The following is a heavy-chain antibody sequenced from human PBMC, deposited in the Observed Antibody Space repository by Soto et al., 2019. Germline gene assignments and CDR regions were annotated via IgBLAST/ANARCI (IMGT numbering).Heavy chain of an antibody. CDR2: TRNKAKSYTT. Sequence: GGSLRLSCAASGFTFSDHHLDWVRQAPGKGLEWIGRTRNKAKSYTTEYAASVKGRFTISRDDSKSSVFLQMNSLKIEDTAVYYCARVVSSGTSSAFDIWVQGTMVTVSS. V-gene: IGHV3-72*01. CDR3: ARVVSSGTSSAFDI. J-gene: IGHJ3*02. D-gene: IGHD2-15*01. CDR1: GFTFSDHH.